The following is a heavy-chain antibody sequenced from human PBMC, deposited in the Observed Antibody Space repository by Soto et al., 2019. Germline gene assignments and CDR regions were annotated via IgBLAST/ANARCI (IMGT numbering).Heavy chain of an antibody. CDR1: GGSIGSSNW. CDR3: VRQPNRPMAGDD. D-gene: IGHD6-19*01. Sequence: SETLCLTYAVSGGSIGSSNWWSWVRQPPGKGLEWLGSIYYSGTTHYNPSLKSRVSLSVDTSKMQFSLNLASVTAADTAVYYCVRQPNRPMAGDDWGQGAQVTVSS. CDR2: IYYSGTT. J-gene: IGHJ4*02. V-gene: IGHV4-4*02.